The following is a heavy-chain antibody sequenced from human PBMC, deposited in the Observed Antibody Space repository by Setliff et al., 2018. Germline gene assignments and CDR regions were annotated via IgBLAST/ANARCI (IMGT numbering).Heavy chain of an antibody. V-gene: IGHV3-48*01. CDR3: ARDRGSGSYFLWYFDY. Sequence: ETLRLSCAASGFTFSSYSMNWVRQAPGKGLGWVSYISSSSSTIYYADSVKGRFTISRDNAKNSLYLQMNSLRAEDTAVYYCARDRGSGSYFLWYFDYWGQGTLVTVSS. CDR2: ISSSSSTI. CDR1: GFTFSSYS. D-gene: IGHD1-26*01. J-gene: IGHJ4*02.